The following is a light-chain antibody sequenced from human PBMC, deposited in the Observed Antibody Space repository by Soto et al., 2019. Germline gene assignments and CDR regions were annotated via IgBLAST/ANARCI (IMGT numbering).Light chain of an antibody. V-gene: IGKV1-39*01. CDR3: QQTYTTPRT. Sequence: DIQMTQSPSSLSASVGDRVTITCRASQSIDTYLNWYQQKPGKAPKLLIYAASNLHSGVPSRFGGSGSATDFTLTVSSLPPDHFEHYYCQQTYTTPRTSGQGTKV. CDR2: AAS. CDR1: QSIDTY. J-gene: IGKJ1*01.